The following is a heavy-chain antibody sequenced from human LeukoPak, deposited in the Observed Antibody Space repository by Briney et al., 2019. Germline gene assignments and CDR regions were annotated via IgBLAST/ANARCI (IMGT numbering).Heavy chain of an antibody. CDR3: ARPLSYGAVAPFDP. V-gene: IGHV4-39*01. CDR1: GGSISSSSYY. Sequence: SETLSLTCTVSGGSISSSSYYWGWIRQPPGKGLEWIGSFYYSGSTYYNPSLKSRVTISVDTSKNQFSLKLSSVTAADTAVYYCARPLSYGAVAPFDPWGQGTLVTVSS. J-gene: IGHJ5*02. D-gene: IGHD3-10*01. CDR2: FYYSGST.